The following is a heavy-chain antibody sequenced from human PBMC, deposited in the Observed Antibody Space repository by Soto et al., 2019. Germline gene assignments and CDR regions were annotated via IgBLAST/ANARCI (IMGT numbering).Heavy chain of an antibody. CDR3: ASDRSSGWDQGYGMDV. CDR2: IYYSGST. V-gene: IGHV4-59*01. D-gene: IGHD6-19*01. J-gene: IGHJ6*02. Sequence: PSETLSLTCTVSGGSISTYYWSWIRQPPGKGLEWIGYIYYSGSTSYNPSPKSRVTISVDTSKNQFSLKLRSVTAADTAVYYCASDRSSGWDQGYGMDVWGQGTKVTVSS. CDR1: GGSISTYY.